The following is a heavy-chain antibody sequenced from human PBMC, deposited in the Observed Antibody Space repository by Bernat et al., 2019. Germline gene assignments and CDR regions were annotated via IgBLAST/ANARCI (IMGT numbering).Heavy chain of an antibody. CDR1: GFTVSSNY. D-gene: IGHD1-1*01. J-gene: IGHJ6*03. CDR2: IYSGGST. V-gene: IGHV3-53*01. Sequence: EVQLVESGGGLIQPGGSLRLSCAASGFTVSSNYMSWVRQAPGKGLEWVSAIYSGGSTYYAEPGKGRFTISRDNSKNTLYLQMNSLRAEDTAIYYCAKAGPLARATGTTGDYYYYYYMDVWGTGTTVTVSS. CDR3: AKAGPLARATGTTGDYYYYYYMDV.